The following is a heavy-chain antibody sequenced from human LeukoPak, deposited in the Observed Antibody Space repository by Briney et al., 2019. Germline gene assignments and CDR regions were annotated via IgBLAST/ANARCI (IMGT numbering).Heavy chain of an antibody. Sequence: SETLSFTCTVSGGFISTYFWNWIRQPAGKGLEWIGRIYTSGSTNYNPSLKSRVTMSVDTSKNQFSLKLNSVTAADTAVYYCARGIAATGIGWFDPWGQGTLVTVSS. D-gene: IGHD6-13*01. J-gene: IGHJ5*02. V-gene: IGHV4-4*07. CDR1: GGFISTYF. CDR2: IYTSGST. CDR3: ARGIAATGIGWFDP.